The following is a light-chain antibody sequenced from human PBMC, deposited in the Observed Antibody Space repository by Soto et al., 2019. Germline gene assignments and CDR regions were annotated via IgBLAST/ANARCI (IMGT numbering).Light chain of an antibody. J-gene: IGKJ1*01. Sequence: DIQMTQSPSSLSASVGDRVTITCRASQDISNYLAWYQQKPGKVPNLLIYAASTLRSGVPSRFSGCGSGTDFTLTISILQPEDVVTYYCPKYSSALLRFGQGSKVEIK. CDR3: PKYSSALLR. CDR1: QDISNY. V-gene: IGKV1-27*01. CDR2: AAS.